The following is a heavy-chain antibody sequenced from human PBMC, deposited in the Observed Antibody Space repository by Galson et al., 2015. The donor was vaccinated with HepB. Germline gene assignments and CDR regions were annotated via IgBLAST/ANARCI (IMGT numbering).Heavy chain of an antibody. J-gene: IGHJ2*01. V-gene: IGHV1-46*01. D-gene: IGHD2-21*02. Sequence: SVKVSCKASGYTFTSYYMHWVRQAPGQGLEWMGIINPSGGSTSYAQKFQGRVTMTRDTSTSTVYMELSSLRSEDTAVYYCAREGGTVTAGFDLWGRGTLVTVSS. CDR2: INPSGGST. CDR3: AREGGTVTAGFDL. CDR1: GYTFTSYY.